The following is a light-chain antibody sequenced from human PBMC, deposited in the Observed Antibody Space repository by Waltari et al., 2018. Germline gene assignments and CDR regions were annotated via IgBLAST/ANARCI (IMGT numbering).Light chain of an antibody. CDR2: GAS. V-gene: IGKV3-20*01. CDR3: HQFGSGWDS. Sequence: EIVLTQSPGTLSLSPGERATLSCRASQSVRNNYIAWYQQKPGQAPKLLMYGASNRATGIPDRFTGGGSGTDFTLTINRLEPEDFYYCHQFGSGWDSFGQGTHLEIK. CDR1: QSVRNNY. J-gene: IGKJ2*03.